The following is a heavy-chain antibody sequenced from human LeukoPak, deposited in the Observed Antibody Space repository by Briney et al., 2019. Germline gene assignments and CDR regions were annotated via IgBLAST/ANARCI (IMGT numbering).Heavy chain of an antibody. CDR1: GYTFTSYG. J-gene: IGHJ6*02. Sequence: ASVKVSCKASGYTFTSYGISWVRQAPGQGLEWMGWISAYNGNTNYAQKLQGRVPMTTDTSTSTAYMELRSLRSDDTAVYYCARDVVEMATIPMGYYYYYYGMDVWGQGTTVTVSS. CDR2: ISAYNGNT. CDR3: ARDVVEMATIPMGYYYYYYGMDV. D-gene: IGHD5-24*01. V-gene: IGHV1-18*01.